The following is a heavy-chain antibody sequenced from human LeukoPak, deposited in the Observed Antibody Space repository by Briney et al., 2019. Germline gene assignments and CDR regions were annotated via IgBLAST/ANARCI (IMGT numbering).Heavy chain of an antibody. V-gene: IGHV3-48*03. CDR1: GFTFSSYE. D-gene: IGHD3-22*01. CDR2: ISSSGSTI. Sequence: GGSLRLSCAASGFTFSSYEMNWVRQAPGKGLEWVSHISSSGSTIYYADSVKGRFTISRDNAKNPLYLQMNSLRAEDTAVYYCARDLKTRVVTKTYFDYWGQGTLVTVSS. CDR3: ARDLKTRVVTKTYFDY. J-gene: IGHJ4*02.